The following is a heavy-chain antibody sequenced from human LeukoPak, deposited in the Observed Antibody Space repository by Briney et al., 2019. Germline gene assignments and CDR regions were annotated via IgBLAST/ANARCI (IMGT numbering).Heavy chain of an antibody. CDR1: GGSITSPNW. Sequence: PSETLSLTCAVSGGSITSPNWWTWVRQPPGKGLEWIGEVYHTGSTNYSPSLKSRLTILVDKSNNQFSLKLTSVTAADTAVYYCASRHDSGPYWGQGTLVTVSS. CDR3: ASRHDSGPY. V-gene: IGHV4-4*02. J-gene: IGHJ4*02. D-gene: IGHD4-17*01. CDR2: VYHTGST.